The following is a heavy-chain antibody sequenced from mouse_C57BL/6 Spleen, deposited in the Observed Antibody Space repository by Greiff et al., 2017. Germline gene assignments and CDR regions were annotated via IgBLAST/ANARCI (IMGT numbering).Heavy chain of an antibody. D-gene: IGHD3-3*01. CDR1: GYTFTSYW. Sequence: QLQQSGAELVRPGTSVKLSCKASGYTFTSYWMHWVKQRPGQGLEWIGVIDPSDSYTNYNQKFKGKATLTVDTSSSTAYMQLSSLTSEDSAVYYCANTRGNYAMDYWGQGTSVTVSS. J-gene: IGHJ4*01. CDR3: ANTRGNYAMDY. CDR2: IDPSDSYT. V-gene: IGHV1-59*01.